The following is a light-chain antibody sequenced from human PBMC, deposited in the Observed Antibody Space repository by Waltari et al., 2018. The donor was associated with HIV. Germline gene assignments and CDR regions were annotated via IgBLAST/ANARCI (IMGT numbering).Light chain of an antibody. J-gene: IGLJ1*01. CDR3: SSYTSSTTPYV. Sequence: QSALTQPASVSGSPGQSITISCTGTSSDVGGYNYVFWYQQHPGKASKLMIYEVTWRPSWVSKRFSGSKSGDTASLTISGLQAEDEADYYCSSYTSSTTPYVFGAGTKVTVL. CDR2: EVT. CDR1: SSDVGGYNY. V-gene: IGLV2-14*01.